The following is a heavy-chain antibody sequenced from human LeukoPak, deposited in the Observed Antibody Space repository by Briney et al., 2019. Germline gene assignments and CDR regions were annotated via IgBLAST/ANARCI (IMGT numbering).Heavy chain of an antibody. CDR1: GGTFSRYA. CDR3: ARDRIVAAGSWFDP. CDR2: IIPILGIA. J-gene: IGHJ5*02. V-gene: IGHV1-69*04. D-gene: IGHD6-13*01. Sequence: ASVKVSCKASGGTFSRYAISWVRQAPGQGLEWMGRIIPILGIANYAQKFQGRVTITADKSTSTAYMELSSLRSEDTAVYYCARDRIVAAGSWFDPWGQGTLVTVSS.